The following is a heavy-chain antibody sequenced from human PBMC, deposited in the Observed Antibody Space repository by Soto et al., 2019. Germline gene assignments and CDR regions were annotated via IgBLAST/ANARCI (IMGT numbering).Heavy chain of an antibody. CDR1: EFTFSSSA. Sequence: HMDLVQSGPEVKKPGTSVKVSCKASEFTFSSSAVQWVRQTRGQRLEWIGWIAGGSGNTNYAQNYRNRVTLTRDVATRTAYMEMSSLTPEDTAIYYCAADGSCSGYYWVYFDNWGQGTQVTVAS. V-gene: IGHV1-58*01. D-gene: IGHD3-3*01. J-gene: IGHJ4*02. CDR3: AADGSCSGYYWVYFDN. CDR2: IAGGSGNT.